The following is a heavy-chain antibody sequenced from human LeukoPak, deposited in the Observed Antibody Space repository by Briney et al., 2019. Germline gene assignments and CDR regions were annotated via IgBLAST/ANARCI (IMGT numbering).Heavy chain of an antibody. D-gene: IGHD3-10*01. CDR2: IKQDGSET. Sequence: PGGSLRLSCVVSGFTSSSSWMNWVRQAPRKGLEWVANIKQDGSETYYVDSVKGRFTISRDNAKKSLYLQMNSLRVEDTAVYYCATSGTRGVINGHWGQGTLVTVSS. CDR1: GFTSSSSW. V-gene: IGHV3-7*03. J-gene: IGHJ4*02. CDR3: ATSGTRGVINGH.